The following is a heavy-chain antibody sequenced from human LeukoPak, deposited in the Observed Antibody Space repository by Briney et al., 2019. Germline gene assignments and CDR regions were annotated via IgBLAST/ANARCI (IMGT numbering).Heavy chain of an antibody. CDR2: ITTNGGST. V-gene: IGHV3-64*04. J-gene: IGHJ4*02. CDR1: GFTFSSYA. CDR3: ASSTAAVKREGYYFDY. D-gene: IGHD6-13*01. Sequence: GGSLRLSCSASGFTFSSYAMHWVRQAPGKGLEYASSITTNGGSTYYADSVKGRFTISRDNSKNTLYLQMNSLRAEDTAVYYCASSTAAVKREGYYFDYWGQGTLVTVSS.